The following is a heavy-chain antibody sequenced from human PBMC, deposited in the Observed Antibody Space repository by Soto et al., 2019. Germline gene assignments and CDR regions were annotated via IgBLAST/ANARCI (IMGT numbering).Heavy chain of an antibody. Sequence: ASVKVSCKASGYTFTGYYMHWVRQAPGQGLEWMGWINPNSGGTNYAQKFQGRVTMTRDTSISTAYMGLSRLRSDDTAVYYCARVRVDMTTVTPYYFDSWGQGTLVTVSS. D-gene: IGHD4-17*01. CDR2: INPNSGGT. J-gene: IGHJ4*02. V-gene: IGHV1-2*02. CDR3: ARVRVDMTTVTPYYFDS. CDR1: GYTFTGYY.